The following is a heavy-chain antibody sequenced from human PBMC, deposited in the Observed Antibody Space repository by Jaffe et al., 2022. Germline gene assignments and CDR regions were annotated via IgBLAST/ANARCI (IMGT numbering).Heavy chain of an antibody. V-gene: IGHV3-23*01. CDR3: AKEGGCSGGSCYPDFDY. D-gene: IGHD2-15*01. J-gene: IGHJ4*02. CDR1: GFTFSSYA. Sequence: EVQLLESGGGLVQPGGSLRLSCAASGFTFSSYAMSWVRQAPGKGLEWVSAISGSGGSTYYADSVKGRFTISRDNSKNTLYLQMNSLRAEDTAVYYCAKEGGCSGGSCYPDFDYWGQGTLVTVSS. CDR2: ISGSGGST.